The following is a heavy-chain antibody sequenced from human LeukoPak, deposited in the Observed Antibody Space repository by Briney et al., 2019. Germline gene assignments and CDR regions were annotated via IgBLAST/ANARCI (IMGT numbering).Heavy chain of an antibody. Sequence: SETLSLTCAVYGESFSSYYWGWIRQPPGKGLEWIGSIYYSGSTYYNPSLKSRVTISVDTSKNQFSLKLSSVTAADTAVYYCAGSYSSSWYDYYYYYGMDVWGQGTTVTVSS. CDR3: AGSYSSSWYDYYYYYGMDV. D-gene: IGHD6-13*01. J-gene: IGHJ6*02. CDR2: IYYSGST. CDR1: GESFSSYY. V-gene: IGHV4-39*01.